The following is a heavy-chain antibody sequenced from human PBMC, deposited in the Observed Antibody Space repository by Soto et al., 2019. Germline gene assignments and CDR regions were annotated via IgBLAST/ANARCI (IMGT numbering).Heavy chain of an antibody. CDR3: AKRTPEDYFDY. J-gene: IGHJ4*02. V-gene: IGHV3-23*01. CDR1: GFTFSSYA. CDR2: ISGSGGST. Sequence: GSLRLSCEASGFTFSSYAMSWVRQAPGKGLEWVSGISGSGGSTYYADSVKGRFTISGDNSKNTLHLQMNSLRAEDTAVYYCAKRTPEDYFDYWGQGTLVTVSS.